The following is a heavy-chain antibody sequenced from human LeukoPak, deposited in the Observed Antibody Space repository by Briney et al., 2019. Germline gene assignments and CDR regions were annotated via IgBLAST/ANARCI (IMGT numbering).Heavy chain of an antibody. CDR3: ARGLYDFWSGYYGYYMDV. V-gene: IGHV6-1*01. CDR1: GDSVSSNSAA. Sequence: SQTLSLTCAISGDSVSSNSAAWNWIRPSPSRGLEWLGRTYYRSKWYNDYAVSVKSRITINPDTSKNQFSLQLNSVTPEDTAVYYCARGLYDFWSGYYGYYMDVWGKGTTVTVSS. J-gene: IGHJ6*03. D-gene: IGHD3-3*01. CDR2: TYYRSKWYN.